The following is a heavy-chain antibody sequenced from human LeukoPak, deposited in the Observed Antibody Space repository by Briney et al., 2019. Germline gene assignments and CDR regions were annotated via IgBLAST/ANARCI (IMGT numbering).Heavy chain of an antibody. CDR2: TRNKARRYTT. D-gene: IGHD1-1*01. J-gene: IGHJ3*01. Sequence: PGGSLRLSCAASGFTFSSYWMSWVRQAPGKGLEWVGRTRNKARRYTTDYAASVKGRFTISRDDSKKSVYLQMNSLKTEDTGMYYCSKGARVGSTVVFDFWGQGTLVTVSS. CDR3: SKGARVGSTVVFDF. CDR1: GFTFSSYW. V-gene: IGHV3-72*01.